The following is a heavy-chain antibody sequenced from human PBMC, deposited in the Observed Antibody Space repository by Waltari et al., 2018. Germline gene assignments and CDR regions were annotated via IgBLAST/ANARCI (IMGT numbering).Heavy chain of an antibody. J-gene: IGHJ4*02. CDR1: GGSISSYY. V-gene: IGHV4-59*01. Sequence: QVQLQESGPGLVKPSETLSLTCTVSGGSISSYYWSWIRQPPGKGLEWIGYIYYSGSTNYNPSLKSRVTISVDTSKNQFSLKLSSVTAADTAVYYCARSGRNSVGATLGWNWGQGTLVTVSS. D-gene: IGHD1-26*01. CDR2: IYYSGST. CDR3: ARSGRNSVGATLGWN.